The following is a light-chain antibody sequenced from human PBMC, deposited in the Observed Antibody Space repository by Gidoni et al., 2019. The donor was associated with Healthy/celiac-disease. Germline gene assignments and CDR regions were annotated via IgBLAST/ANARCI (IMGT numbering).Light chain of an antibody. V-gene: IGKV1-NL1*01. CDR3: QQYYSTPRT. J-gene: IGKJ2*01. CDR1: QGISNS. Sequence: DIQMTQSPSSLSASVGDRVTITCRASQGISNSLAWYQQKPGKAPKLLLYAASRLESWVPSRFSGSGSGTEYTLTISSLQPEDFATYYCQQYYSTPRTFGQGTKLEIK. CDR2: AAS.